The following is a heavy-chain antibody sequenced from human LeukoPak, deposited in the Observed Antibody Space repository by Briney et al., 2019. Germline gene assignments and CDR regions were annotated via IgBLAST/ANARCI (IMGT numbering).Heavy chain of an antibody. Sequence: GGSLRLSCAASGFTFSTYSMRWVRQAPGKGLQWVAVISYDGSDKYYADSVKGRFTISRDNSKSTVYLQMSTLTAEDTAVYYCARPNYGSHWGYFDYWGQGTLVTVSS. CDR2: ISYDGSDK. D-gene: IGHD4-17*01. CDR3: ARPNYGSHWGYFDY. V-gene: IGHV3-30*04. CDR1: GFTFSTYS. J-gene: IGHJ4*02.